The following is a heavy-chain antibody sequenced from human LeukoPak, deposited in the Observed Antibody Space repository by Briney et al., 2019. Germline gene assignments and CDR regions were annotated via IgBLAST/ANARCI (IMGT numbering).Heavy chain of an antibody. CDR2: ISAYNGRT. CDR1: GYTFMKYG. D-gene: IGHD4-17*01. V-gene: IGHV1-18*01. Sequence: ASVKVSCKTSGYTFMKYGIIWVRQAPGQGPEWMGWISAYNGRTDYPQNLQGRVTLTTDTSTSMAYMELRSLRSDDTAVYYCARDTYTTVTAMDVWGKGTTVTVSS. CDR3: ARDTYTTVTAMDV. J-gene: IGHJ6*03.